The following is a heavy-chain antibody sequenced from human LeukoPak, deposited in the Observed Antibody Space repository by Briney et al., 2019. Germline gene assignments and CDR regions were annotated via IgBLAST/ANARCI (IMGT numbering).Heavy chain of an antibody. V-gene: IGHV3-23*01. CDR3: ANLVVVVAATNWFDP. CDR1: GFTFSSYA. CDR2: ISGSGGST. Sequence: GGSLRLSCAASGFTFSSYAMSWVRQAPGKGLEWVSAISGSGGSTYYADSVKGRFTISRDNSKNTLYLQMNSLRAEDTAVYYCANLVVVVAATNWFDPWGQGTLVTVSS. D-gene: IGHD2-15*01. J-gene: IGHJ5*02.